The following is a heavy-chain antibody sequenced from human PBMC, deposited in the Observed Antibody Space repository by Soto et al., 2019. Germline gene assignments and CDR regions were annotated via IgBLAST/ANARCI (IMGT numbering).Heavy chain of an antibody. D-gene: IGHD5-12*01. CDR2: VSYDGSYK. J-gene: IGHJ4*01. CDR3: AREPWGYSGSAKHFDY. Sequence: GGSLSLSCAASGFTFRTFAMHWVRQVPGKGLEWVAVVSYDGSYKSYADSVKGRFTISRDNSKNTLYLQLNSLRADDTAVFYCAREPWGYSGSAKHFDYWGHGTLVTVSS. CDR1: GFTFRTFA. V-gene: IGHV3-30*04.